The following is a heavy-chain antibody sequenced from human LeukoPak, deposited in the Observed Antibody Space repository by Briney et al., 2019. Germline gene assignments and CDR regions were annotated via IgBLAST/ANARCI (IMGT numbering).Heavy chain of an antibody. CDR2: ISGSGGST. J-gene: IGHJ6*02. Sequence: GGSLRLSCAASGFTFSSYAMSWVRQAPGKGLEWVSAISGSGGSTYYADSVKGRFTISRDNSKNTLYLQMNSLRAEDTAVYYCAKRLIAVATPSYYYYGMDVWGQGTTVTVSS. D-gene: IGHD6-19*01. CDR3: AKRLIAVATPSYYYYGMDV. CDR1: GFTFSSYA. V-gene: IGHV3-23*01.